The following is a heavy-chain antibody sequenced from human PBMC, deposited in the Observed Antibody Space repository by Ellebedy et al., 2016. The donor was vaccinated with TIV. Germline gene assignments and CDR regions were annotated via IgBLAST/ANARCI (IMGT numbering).Heavy chain of an antibody. D-gene: IGHD4-23*01. CDR1: GFTFSTYG. CDR2: ISYDGSNK. CDR3: AKDGGVYGGNGNDAFDM. J-gene: IGHJ3*02. Sequence: GESLKISXAASGFTFSTYGMHWVRQAPGKGLEWVAVISYDGSNKYYADSVKGRFTTSRDNSKNTLYLHMNGLRAEDTAVYYCAKDGGVYGGNGNDAFDMWGQGTMVTVSS. V-gene: IGHV3-30*18.